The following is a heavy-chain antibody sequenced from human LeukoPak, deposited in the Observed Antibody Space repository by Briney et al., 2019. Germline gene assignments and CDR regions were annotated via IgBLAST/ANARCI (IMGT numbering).Heavy chain of an antibody. CDR2: IKQDGSEK. J-gene: IGHJ1*01. CDR1: GFTFSSYW. Sequence: GGSLRLSCAASGFTFSSYWMSWVRQAPGRGLEWVANIKQDGSEKYYVDSVKGRFTISRDNAKNSLYLQMNSLRAEDTAVYYCARDCYYDSSGYGCFQHWGQGTLVTASS. D-gene: IGHD3-22*01. V-gene: IGHV3-7*01. CDR3: ARDCYYDSSGYGCFQH.